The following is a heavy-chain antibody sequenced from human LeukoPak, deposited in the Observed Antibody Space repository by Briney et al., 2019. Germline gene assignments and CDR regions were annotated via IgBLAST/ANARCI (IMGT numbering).Heavy chain of an antibody. CDR3: ARDSSYSFDY. Sequence: GGSLRLSCAASGFTFSSYSMNWVRLAPGKGLEWVSYISSSSNTMYYADSVKGRFTISRDSAKNSLYLQMNSLRDEDTAVYFCARDSSYSFDYWGQGTLVTVSS. J-gene: IGHJ4*02. CDR2: ISSSSNTM. CDR1: GFTFSSYS. D-gene: IGHD2-15*01. V-gene: IGHV3-48*02.